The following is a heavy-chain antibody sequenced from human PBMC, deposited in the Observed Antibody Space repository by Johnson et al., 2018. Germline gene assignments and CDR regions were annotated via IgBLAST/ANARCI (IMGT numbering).Heavy chain of an antibody. D-gene: IGHD6-6*01. CDR2: ISWNSGST. CDR3: AKVVSPPLYYFYGMDV. J-gene: IGHJ6*02. CDR1: GFTFDDYA. V-gene: IGHV3-9*01. Sequence: VQLVESGGGLVQPGRSLRRSCAASGFTFDDYAMQWVRQAPGKGLEWVSGISWNSGSTYYADSVRGRFTISRENSKNTVYLQMNSLRAEDTAVYFCAKVVSPPLYYFYGMDVWGQGTTVTVSS.